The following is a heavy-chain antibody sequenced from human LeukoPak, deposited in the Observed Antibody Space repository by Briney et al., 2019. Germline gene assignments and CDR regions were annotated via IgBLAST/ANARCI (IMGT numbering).Heavy chain of an antibody. CDR3: ARGLSGVFVRNFMNV. V-gene: IGHV4-34*01. CDR2: INHSGST. CDR1: GGPFSDFY. Sequence: SETLTLTCAVYGGPFSDFYWSWIRQSPGKGLEWIGEINHSGSTDYSPSLKSRVTISVDTSKNQFNLRLNSVTAADTAVYYCARGLSGVFVRNFMNVWGNGNTVTVSS. J-gene: IGHJ6*03. D-gene: IGHD2-8*01.